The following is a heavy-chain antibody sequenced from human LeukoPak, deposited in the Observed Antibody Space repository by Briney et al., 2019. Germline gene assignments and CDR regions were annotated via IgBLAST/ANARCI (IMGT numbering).Heavy chain of an antibody. CDR1: GFTFSSDA. D-gene: IGHD1-26*01. CDR3: ANLLESDP. J-gene: IGHJ5*02. Sequence: GGSLRLSRAASGFTFSSDAMSWVRQPPAKGLELVSAISGSGGSIYYADSVKGRFTISRANSKNTLYLKMNSLRAEDTAVYYCANLLESDPWGQGTLVTVSS. CDR2: ISGSGGSI. V-gene: IGHV3-23*01.